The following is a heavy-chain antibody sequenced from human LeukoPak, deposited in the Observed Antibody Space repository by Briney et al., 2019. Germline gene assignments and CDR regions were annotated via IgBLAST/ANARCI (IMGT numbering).Heavy chain of an antibody. CDR3: TTKVIRGNSGDDYDD. J-gene: IGHJ4*02. V-gene: IGHV3-30*03. Sequence: PGGSLRLSCAASGVTFRSYGMHWVRQAPGKGLEWVALISSDGNDKLYGDSVKGRFTISRGDSKSTLYLQMSSLRVEDTAVYYRTTKVIRGNSGDDYDDWGQGTLVTVSS. CDR2: ISSDGNDK. D-gene: IGHD5-12*01. CDR1: GVTFRSYG.